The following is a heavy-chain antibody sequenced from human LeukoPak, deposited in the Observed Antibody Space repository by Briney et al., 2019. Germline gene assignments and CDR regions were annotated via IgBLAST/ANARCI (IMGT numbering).Heavy chain of an antibody. CDR1: GFTFTNYW. Sequence: GGSLRLSCAASGFTFTNYWMSWVRQAPGKGLELVANIKQDRSEKYYVDSVKGRFTISRDNAKNSLYLQMNSLRAEDTAVYYCARDRMGAIMYFDVWGRGTLVTVSS. CDR2: IKQDRSEK. V-gene: IGHV3-7*03. D-gene: IGHD3-10*01. J-gene: IGHJ2*01. CDR3: ARDRMGAIMYFDV.